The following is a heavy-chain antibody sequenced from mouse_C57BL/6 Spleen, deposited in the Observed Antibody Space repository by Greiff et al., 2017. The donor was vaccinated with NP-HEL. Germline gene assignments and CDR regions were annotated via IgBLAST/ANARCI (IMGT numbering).Heavy chain of an antibody. CDR1: GYTFTDYN. CDR3: AAYDGYYVRFAY. J-gene: IGHJ3*01. Sequence: VQLQQSGPELVKPGASVKIPCKASGYTFTDYNMDWVKQSHGKSLEWIGDINPNNGGTIYNQKFKGKATLTVDKSSSTAYMELRSLTSEDTAVYDCAAYDGYYVRFAYWGQGTLVTVSA. CDR2: INPNNGGT. D-gene: IGHD2-3*01. V-gene: IGHV1-18*01.